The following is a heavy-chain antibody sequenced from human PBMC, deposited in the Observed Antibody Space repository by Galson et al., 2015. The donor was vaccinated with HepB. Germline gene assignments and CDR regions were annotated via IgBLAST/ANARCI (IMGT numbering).Heavy chain of an antibody. CDR2: ISAYNGNT. CDR1: GYTFTSYG. CDR3: ARRGRYDSSGYYFDY. D-gene: IGHD3-22*01. Sequence: VKVSCKASGYTFTSYGISWVRQAPGQGLEWMGWISAYNGNTNYAQKLQGRVTMTTDTSTSTAYMELRSLRSDDTAVYYCARRGRYDSSGYYFDYWGQGTLVTVSS. J-gene: IGHJ4*02. V-gene: IGHV1-18*01.